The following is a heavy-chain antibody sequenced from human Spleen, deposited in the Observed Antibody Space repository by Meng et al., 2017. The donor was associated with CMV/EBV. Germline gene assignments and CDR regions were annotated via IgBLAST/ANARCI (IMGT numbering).Heavy chain of an antibody. CDR3: AKDAANYFEAGGYFDS. CDR1: GFTFGYYW. D-gene: IGHD3-9*01. V-gene: IGHV3-7*03. CDR2: IKQDGGER. J-gene: IGHJ4*02. Sequence: GESLKISCAASGFTFGYYWMTWVRQAPGKGLEWVANIKQDGGERYYADSVKGRFTISRDDSKNTFYLQLSSLRAEDTAIYYCAKDAANYFEAGGYFDSWGQGTLVTVSS.